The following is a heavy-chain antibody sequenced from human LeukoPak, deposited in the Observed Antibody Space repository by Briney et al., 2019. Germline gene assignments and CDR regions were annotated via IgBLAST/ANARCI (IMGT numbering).Heavy chain of an antibody. D-gene: IGHD1-14*01. V-gene: IGHV4-39*07. CDR3: AREVTGPPPWFDY. CDR2: IYYSGST. Sequence: SETLSLTCTVSGGSISSSSYYWGWIRQPPGKGLEWIGYIYYSGSTYYNPSLKSRVTISVDTSKNQFSLKLSSVTAADTAVYYCAREVTGPPPWFDYWGQGTLVTVSS. CDR1: GGSISSSSYY. J-gene: IGHJ4*02.